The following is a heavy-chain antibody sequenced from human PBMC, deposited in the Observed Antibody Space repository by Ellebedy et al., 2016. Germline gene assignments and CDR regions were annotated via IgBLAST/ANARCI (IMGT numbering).Heavy chain of an antibody. D-gene: IGHD3-10*01. CDR2: IIPILGIA. CDR3: AKDWKSETYYYGSGNPFDY. V-gene: IGHV1-69*04. Sequence: ASVKVSCKASGGTFSSYAISWVRQAPGQGLEWMGRIIPILGIANYAQKFQGRVTITADKSTSTAYMELSSLRAEDTALYYCAKDWKSETYYYGSGNPFDYWGQGTLVTVSS. J-gene: IGHJ4*02. CDR1: GGTFSSYA.